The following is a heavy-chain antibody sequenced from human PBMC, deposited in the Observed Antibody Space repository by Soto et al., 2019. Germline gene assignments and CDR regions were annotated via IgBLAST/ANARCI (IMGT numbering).Heavy chain of an antibody. V-gene: IGHV1-69*13. CDR2: IIPIFGTA. CDR1: GGTFSSYA. D-gene: IGHD6-19*01. Sequence: GASVKVSCKASGGTFSSYAISCVRQAPGQGLEWMGGIIPIFGTANYAQKFQGRVTITADESTSTAYMELSSLRSEDTAVYYCARGSGQWQGYFDYWGQGTLVTVSS. CDR3: ARGSGQWQGYFDY. J-gene: IGHJ4*02.